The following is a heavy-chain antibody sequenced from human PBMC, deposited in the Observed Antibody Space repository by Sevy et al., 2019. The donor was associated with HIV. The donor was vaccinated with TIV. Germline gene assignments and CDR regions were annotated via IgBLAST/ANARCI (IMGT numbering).Heavy chain of an antibody. V-gene: IGHV3-48*02. J-gene: IGHJ4*02. CDR2: ISGGSRTI. CDR1: GFTFSNNG. D-gene: IGHD3-16*02. Sequence: GGSLRLSCSASGFTFSNNGMDWVRQAPGKGLEWISYISGGSRTIYYSDSLKGRFSITRDNANNSMFQQMNSMRDEDTAVYYCARRVGGAFRYEDCWGQGTLVTVSS. CDR3: ARRVGGAFRYEDC.